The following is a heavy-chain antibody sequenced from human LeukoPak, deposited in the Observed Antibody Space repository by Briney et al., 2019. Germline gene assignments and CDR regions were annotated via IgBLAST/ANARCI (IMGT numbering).Heavy chain of an antibody. CDR1: GYTFTDYY. J-gene: IGHJ6*02. CDR2: INPNSGGT. CDR3: AREKRRTGVDV. D-gene: IGHD6-25*01. V-gene: IGHV1-2*07. Sequence: GASVKVSCKASGYTFTDYYMHWVRQAPGQGLEWMGWINPNSGGTNYAHKFQGRVTMTRDTSISTAYMELSRLRSYDTAVYYCAREKRRTGVDVWGQGTTVTVSS.